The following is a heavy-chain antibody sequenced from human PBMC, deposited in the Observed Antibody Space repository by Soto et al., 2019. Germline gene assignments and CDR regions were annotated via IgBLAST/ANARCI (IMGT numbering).Heavy chain of an antibody. J-gene: IGHJ5*02. CDR1: GVTFSSYG. D-gene: IGHD3-10*01. V-gene: IGHV3-30*18. CDR2: ISYDGSNK. Sequence: QVQLVESGGGVVQPGRALRLSCAASGVTFSSYGMHWVRQAPGKGLEWVAVISYDGSNKYYADSVKGRFTISRDNSKNTLYLQMNSLRAEDTAVYYCAKDPRSRFGVYKPNWFDPWGQGTLVTVSS. CDR3: AKDPRSRFGVYKPNWFDP.